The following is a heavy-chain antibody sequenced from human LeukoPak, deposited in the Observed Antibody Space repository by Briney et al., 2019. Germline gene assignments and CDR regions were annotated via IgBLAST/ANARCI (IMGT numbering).Heavy chain of an antibody. J-gene: IGHJ3*02. CDR2: ISSSSSYI. CDR3: VGLLTTDAFDI. D-gene: IGHD2-15*01. CDR1: GFTFSSYS. V-gene: IGHV3-21*01. Sequence: GSLSLSCAASGFTFSSYSMNWVRQAPGKGLEWVSSISSSSSYIYYADSVKGRFTISRDNAKNSLYLQMNSLRAEDTAVYYCVGLLTTDAFDIWGQGTMVTVSS.